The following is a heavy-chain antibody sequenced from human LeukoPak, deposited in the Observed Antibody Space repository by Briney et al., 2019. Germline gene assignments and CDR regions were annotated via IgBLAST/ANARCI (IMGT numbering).Heavy chain of an antibody. Sequence: PGRSLRLSCAASGFTFSSYGMHWVRQAPGKGLEWVAVISYDGSNKYYADSVKGRFTISRDNSKNTLYLQMNSLRAEDTAVYYCAKGLNYYGSGIRSSIDYWGQGTLVTVSS. CDR1: GFTFSSYG. J-gene: IGHJ4*02. CDR3: AKGLNYYGSGIRSSIDY. D-gene: IGHD3-10*01. CDR2: ISYDGSNK. V-gene: IGHV3-30*18.